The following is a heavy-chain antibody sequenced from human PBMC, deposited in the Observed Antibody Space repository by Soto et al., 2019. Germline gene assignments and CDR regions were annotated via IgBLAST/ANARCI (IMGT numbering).Heavy chain of an antibody. J-gene: IGHJ4*02. Sequence: GGSLRLSCAASGFTVTNNYMSWIRQAPGKGLECVSVIYSGGSTYYADSVKGRFAISRDNSKNTLYLQMNSLRAEDTAVYYCANYGDYVDYWGQGTLDTVSS. CDR1: GFTVTNNY. D-gene: IGHD4-17*01. CDR2: IYSGGST. V-gene: IGHV3-53*01. CDR3: ANYGDYVDY.